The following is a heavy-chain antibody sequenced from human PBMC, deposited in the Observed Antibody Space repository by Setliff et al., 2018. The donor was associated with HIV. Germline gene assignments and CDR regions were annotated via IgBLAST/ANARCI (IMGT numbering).Heavy chain of an antibody. CDR2: IWSDGSNK. CDR1: GFTFSGYG. CDR3: ASDRRGSSRFYFDY. D-gene: IGHD6-13*01. Sequence: GGSLRLSCAASGFTFSGYGIHWVRQTPGKGLEWVAVIWSDGSNKYYGDSVKGRFTIYRDNSKNTLYLQMNSLTDEDTAVYYCASDRRGSSRFYFDYWGQGTLVTVSS. J-gene: IGHJ4*02. V-gene: IGHV3-33*08.